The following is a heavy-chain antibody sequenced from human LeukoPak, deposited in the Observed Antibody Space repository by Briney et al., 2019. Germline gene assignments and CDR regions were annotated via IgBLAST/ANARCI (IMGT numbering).Heavy chain of an antibody. J-gene: IGHJ4*02. V-gene: IGHV4-61*02. CDR2: MYTSGST. CDR3: ARGEKGSSSGSIYY. Sequence: SETLSLTCTVSGGSINSGTYYWSWIRQPAGKGLEWIGRMYTSGSTNYNPSLESRVTISVDTSKNQFSLKLSSVTAADTAVYYCARGEKGSSSGSIYYWGQGTLVTVSS. D-gene: IGHD6-6*01. CDR1: GGSINSGTYY.